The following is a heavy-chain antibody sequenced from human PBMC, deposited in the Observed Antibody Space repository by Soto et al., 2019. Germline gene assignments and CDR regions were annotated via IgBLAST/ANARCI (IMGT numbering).Heavy chain of an antibody. D-gene: IGHD3-10*01. V-gene: IGHV3-23*01. CDR3: AKDNQGSDTYYYGSGRRGWFDP. J-gene: IGHJ5*02. CDR2: ISGSGGST. Sequence: EVQLLESGGGLVQPGGSLRLSCAASGFTFSSYAMSWVRQAPGKGLEWVSAISGSGGSTYYADSVKGRFTISRDNSKNTLYLQMNSLTAEDTAVYYCAKDNQGSDTYYYGSGRRGWFDPWGEGTLVTVSS. CDR1: GFTFSSYA.